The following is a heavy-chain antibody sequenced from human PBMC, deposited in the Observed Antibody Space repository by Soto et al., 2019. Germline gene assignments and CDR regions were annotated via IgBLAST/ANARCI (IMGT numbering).Heavy chain of an antibody. CDR1: GDSVSSYSAA. CDR3: VRDRYSSSGWFDP. J-gene: IGHJ5*02. Sequence: SQTLSLTCAISGDSVSSYSAAWNWIRQSPSGGLEWLGRTYYRSRFFSDYAESVKSRIIINPDTSKNQFSLQLKSVTPEDTAVYYCVRDRYSSSGWFDPWGQGTPVTVSS. D-gene: IGHD3-10*01. V-gene: IGHV6-1*01. CDR2: TYYRSRFFS.